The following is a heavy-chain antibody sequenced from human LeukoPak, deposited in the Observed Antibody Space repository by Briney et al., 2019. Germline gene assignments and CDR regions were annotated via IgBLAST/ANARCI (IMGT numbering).Heavy chain of an antibody. J-gene: IGHJ3*02. CDR1: GFTFSNYW. CDR2: IGTDGSGT. CDR3: ARERGQLWFVAFDI. V-gene: IGHV3-74*01. Sequence: PGGSLRLSCAASGFTFSNYWMHWVRQVPGKGLVWVSRIGTDGSGTTYADSVRGRFTISRDNSKSTLYLQMNSLSAEDTAVYYCARERGQLWFVAFDIWGQGTMVTVSS. D-gene: IGHD5-18*01.